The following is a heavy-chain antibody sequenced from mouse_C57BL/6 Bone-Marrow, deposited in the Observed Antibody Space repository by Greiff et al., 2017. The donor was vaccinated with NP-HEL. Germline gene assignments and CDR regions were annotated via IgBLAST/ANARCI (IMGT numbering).Heavy chain of an antibody. CDR2: ISYDGSN. Sequence: EVKLMESGPGLVKPSQSLSLTCSVTGYSITSGYYWNWIRQFPGNKLEWMGYISYDGSNNYNPSLKNRISITRDTSKNQFFLKLNSVTTEDTATYYCATGGDYYGSSYWYFDVWGTGTTVTVSS. J-gene: IGHJ1*03. D-gene: IGHD1-1*01. CDR3: ATGGDYYGSSYWYFDV. CDR1: GYSITSGYY. V-gene: IGHV3-6*01.